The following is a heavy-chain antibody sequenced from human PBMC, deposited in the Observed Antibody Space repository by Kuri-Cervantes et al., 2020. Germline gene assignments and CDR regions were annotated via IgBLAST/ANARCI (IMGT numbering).Heavy chain of an antibody. V-gene: IGHV4-31*11. Sequence: SETLSLTCAVSGGSISSGGYSWSWIRQHPGKGLEWIGYIYYSGSTYYNPSLKSRVTISVDTSKNQFSLKLSSVTAEDTAVYYCARDITLVVRGVGLTPGGYGMDVWGQGTTVTVSS. J-gene: IGHJ6*02. D-gene: IGHD3-10*01. CDR1: GGSISSGGYS. CDR3: ARDITLVVRGVGLTPGGYGMDV. CDR2: IYYSGST.